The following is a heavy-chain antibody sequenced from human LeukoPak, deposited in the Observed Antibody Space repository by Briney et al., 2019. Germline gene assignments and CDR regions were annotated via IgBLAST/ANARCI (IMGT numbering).Heavy chain of an antibody. CDR3: TREIRYFDWFQADY. D-gene: IGHD3-9*01. J-gene: IGHJ4*02. V-gene: IGHV3-49*03. Sequence: GGSLRLSCTASGFTFGDHSVSWFREAPGKGLEGVGFIRSKAYGGTAEYAASVKGRFTISRDDSKSVAYLQMDSLKTEDTAVYYCTREIRYFDWFQADYWGQGTLVTVSS. CDR2: IRSKAYGGTA. CDR1: GFTFGDHS.